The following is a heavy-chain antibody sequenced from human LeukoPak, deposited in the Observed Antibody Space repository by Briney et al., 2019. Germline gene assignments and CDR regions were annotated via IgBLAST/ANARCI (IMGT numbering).Heavy chain of an antibody. CDR2: ISYSGDT. CDR3: ARRRGDFWSDFYAFDY. D-gene: IGHD3-3*01. V-gene: IGHV4-59*08. CDR1: GGSISSYY. J-gene: IGHJ4*02. Sequence: SETLSLTCTVSGGSISSYYWRWIRQPPGKGLEWIGYISYSGDTNYNPSLTSRVTISLDTSNNQFSLQLSSVTAADTAVYYCARRRGDFWSDFYAFDYWGQGTLVSISS.